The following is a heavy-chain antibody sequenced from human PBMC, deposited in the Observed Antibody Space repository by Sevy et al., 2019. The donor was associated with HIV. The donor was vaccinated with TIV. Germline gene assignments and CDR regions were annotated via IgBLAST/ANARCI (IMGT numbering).Heavy chain of an antibody. CDR3: ARERCTKPHDY. V-gene: IGHV3-23*01. CDR2: LSFGCGKI. D-gene: IGHD2-8*01. J-gene: IGHJ4*02. Sequence: RGSLRLSCAASGFDFSIYSMSWVRQAPGKGLEWVSTLSFGCGKINYADSVKGRFTISRVNSKSSVYLQMNNMRVDDTAVHYCARERCTKPHDYWGQGTLVIVSS. CDR1: GFDFSIYS.